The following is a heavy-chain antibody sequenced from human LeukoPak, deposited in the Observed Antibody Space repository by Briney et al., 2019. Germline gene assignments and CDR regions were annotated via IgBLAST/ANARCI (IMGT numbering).Heavy chain of an antibody. Sequence: PSETLSLTCAVYGGSFSGYYWSWIRQPPGKGLEWIGEINHSGRTNYNPSLKSRVTISVDTSMNQFSLRLSSVTAADTAVYYCARILLWFGELTHFDSWGQGTLVTVSS. J-gene: IGHJ4*02. CDR2: INHSGRT. CDR1: GGSFSGYY. CDR3: ARILLWFGELTHFDS. V-gene: IGHV4-34*01. D-gene: IGHD3-10*01.